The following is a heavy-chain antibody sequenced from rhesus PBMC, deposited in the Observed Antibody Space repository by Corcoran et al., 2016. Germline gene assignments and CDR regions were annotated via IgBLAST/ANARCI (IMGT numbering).Heavy chain of an antibody. CDR1: GGSISSNW. CDR2: ISGSGGNT. Sequence: QLQLQESGPGLVKPSETLSLTSAVSGGSISSNWWSWIRQPPGQGLEWIGRISGSGGNTSYNPSLKSRVTISTDTSKNQLSLKLISVTAADTAVYYCARGGYSADFDYWGQGVLVTVSS. D-gene: IGHD5-12*01. CDR3: ARGGYSADFDY. V-gene: IGHV4-173*01. J-gene: IGHJ4*01.